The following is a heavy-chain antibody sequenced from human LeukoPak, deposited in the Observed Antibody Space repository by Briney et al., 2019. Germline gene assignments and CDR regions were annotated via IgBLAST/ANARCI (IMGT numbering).Heavy chain of an antibody. CDR2: IYYSGST. J-gene: IGHJ4*01. V-gene: IGHV4-39*02. Sequence: PSETLSLTCTVSGGSISSSSYYWGWIRQPPRKGLEWSGCIYYSGSTYYNPALKSRVTISVDTSPRLFSLKLSSVTAADTAVYYCARGINGAKWLVPYYFDYWGHGTLVTVSS. D-gene: IGHD6-19*01. CDR1: GGSISSSSYY. CDR3: ARGINGAKWLVPYYFDY.